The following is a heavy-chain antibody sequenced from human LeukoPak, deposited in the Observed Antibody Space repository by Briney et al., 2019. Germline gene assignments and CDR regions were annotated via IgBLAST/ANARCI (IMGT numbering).Heavy chain of an antibody. D-gene: IGHD6-19*01. CDR2: IYHSGAT. CDR1: SGSITNANYY. Sequence: SETLSLTCTVSSGSITNANYYWGWIRQPPGKGLEWIGTIYHSGATYYNSSLKSRVTISVYTSKNQFSLKLSSVTAADTAVYYCARGVTGGWYGDFQHWGQGTLVTVSS. CDR3: ARGVTGGWYGDFQH. V-gene: IGHV4-39*07. J-gene: IGHJ1*01.